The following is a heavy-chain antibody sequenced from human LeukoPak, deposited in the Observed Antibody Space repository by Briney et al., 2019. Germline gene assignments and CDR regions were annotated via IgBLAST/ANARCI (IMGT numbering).Heavy chain of an antibody. CDR3: ARGWANYYDSNGYHDC. CDR1: GYTFTSYG. J-gene: IGHJ4*02. D-gene: IGHD3-22*01. CDR2: ISANSGNT. V-gene: IGHV1-18*01. Sequence: ASVKVSCTASGYTFTSYGISWVRQAPGQGLEWMAWISANSGNTNYAQKVQGRVTMTTDTSTSTAYMELRSLRSDDTAVYYCARGWANYYDSNGYHDCWGQGTLVTVSS.